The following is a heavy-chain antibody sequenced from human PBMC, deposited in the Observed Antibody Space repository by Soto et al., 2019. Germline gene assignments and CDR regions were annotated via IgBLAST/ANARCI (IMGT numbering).Heavy chain of an antibody. J-gene: IGHJ4*02. CDR2: IFYSGST. CDR3: AREGSYGLFDY. CDR1: GGSINNGGYY. D-gene: IGHD3-16*01. Sequence: TLSLTCVVSGGSINNGGYYWSWIRQIPGRGLEWIGHIFYSGSTYYNPSLQGRLIISVDTSTNEFSLKLSSVTAADTAVYYCAREGSYGLFDYWGQGTLVTVSS. V-gene: IGHV4-31*11.